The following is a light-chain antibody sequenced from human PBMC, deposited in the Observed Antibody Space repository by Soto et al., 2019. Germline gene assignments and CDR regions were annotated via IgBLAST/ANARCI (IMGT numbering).Light chain of an antibody. Sequence: DIQLNQSPSFLSASVGDRVTITCRASQGITSYLAWYQQKPGKAPMLLIYAASTLQSGVPSRFSGSGSGTEVTLTISSLQPEDFATYSCQQLSSYPLTFGGGTKVEIK. CDR1: QGITSY. CDR3: QQLSSYPLT. CDR2: AAS. J-gene: IGKJ4*02. V-gene: IGKV1-9*01.